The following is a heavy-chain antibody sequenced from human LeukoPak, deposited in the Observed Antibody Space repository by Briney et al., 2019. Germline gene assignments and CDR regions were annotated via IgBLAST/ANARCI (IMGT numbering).Heavy chain of an antibody. CDR2: INPNSGRT. CDR3: ARDSSDVLTGYYHF. V-gene: IGHV1-2*02. D-gene: IGHD3-9*01. J-gene: IGHJ4*02. CDR1: GYTFNDYY. Sequence: ASVKVSCKTSGYTFNDYYVHWVRQAPGQGLEWMGWINPNSGRTNYAPKFQGRVTLTTDTSISTAYMELSGLISGGTALYYCARDSSDVLTGYYHFWGQGTLVTVSS.